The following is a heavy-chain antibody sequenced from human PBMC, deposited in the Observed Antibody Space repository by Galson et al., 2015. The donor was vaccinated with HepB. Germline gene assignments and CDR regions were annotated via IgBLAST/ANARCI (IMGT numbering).Heavy chain of an antibody. CDR1: GFTVSSNY. CDR3: ARGTAPTVYYYGMDV. D-gene: IGHD1-1*01. V-gene: IGHV3-66*01. CDR2: IYSGGST. Sequence: SLRLSCAASGFTVSSNYMGWVRQAPGKGLEWVSVIYSGGSTYYADSVKGRFTISRDNSKNTLYLQMNSLRAEDTAVYYCARGTAPTVYYYGMDVWGQGTTVTVS. J-gene: IGHJ6*02.